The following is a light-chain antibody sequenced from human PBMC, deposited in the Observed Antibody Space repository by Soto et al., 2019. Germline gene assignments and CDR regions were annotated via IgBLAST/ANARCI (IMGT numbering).Light chain of an antibody. CDR2: RNN. J-gene: IGLJ1*01. CDR1: SSNIGSNY. CDR3: AACDDRLSGKV. V-gene: IGLV1-47*01. Sequence: QSELTQPPSASGTPGQRVTISCSGSSSNIGSNYVYWYQQLPGTAPKLLNYRNNQRPSGVPDRFSGSKSGTSASLAISGLRYEDEAAYYCAACDDRLSGKVVGTVTKVTV.